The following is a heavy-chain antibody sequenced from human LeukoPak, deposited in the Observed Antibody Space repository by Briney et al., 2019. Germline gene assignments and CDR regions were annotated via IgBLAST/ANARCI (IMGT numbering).Heavy chain of an antibody. J-gene: IGHJ4*02. CDR1: GGTFSSYA. Sequence: SVKVSCKASGGTFSSYAISWVRQAPGQGLEWMGRIVPILGIANYAQKFQGRVTITADKSTSTAYMELSSLRSEDTAVYYCARTRSIAVAIYFDYWGQGTLVTVSS. CDR2: IVPILGIA. D-gene: IGHD6-19*01. CDR3: ARTRSIAVAIYFDY. V-gene: IGHV1-69*04.